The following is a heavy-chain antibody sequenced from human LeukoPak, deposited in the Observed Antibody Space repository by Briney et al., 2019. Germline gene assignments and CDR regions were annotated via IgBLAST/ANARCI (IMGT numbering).Heavy chain of an antibody. V-gene: IGHV4-4*07. Sequence: SETLSLTCTVSGDSISSYYWSWIRQPAGKGLEWIGRMYSSGTTHYSPSLKSRITMSVDKSKNQFSLRLSSVTAADTAVYYCAREGGSYRSFDYWGQGTLVTVSS. CDR3: AREGGSYRSFDY. CDR1: GDSISSYY. J-gene: IGHJ4*02. D-gene: IGHD1-26*01. CDR2: MYSSGTT.